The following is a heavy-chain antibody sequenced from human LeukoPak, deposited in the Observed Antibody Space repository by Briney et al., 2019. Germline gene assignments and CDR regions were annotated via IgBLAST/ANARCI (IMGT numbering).Heavy chain of an antibody. V-gene: IGHV3-23*01. CDR1: GFTLGTSA. Sequence: PGGSLRLSCIASGFTLGTSAMTWVRQAPGKGLEWVSTTSGGGGGNAYFGDSVKGRFTVSRYNSKNTLYLQMNSLRAEDTAVYYCAPTSVNWGQGTLVTVSS. J-gene: IGHJ4*02. CDR3: APTSVN. CDR2: TSGGGGGNA.